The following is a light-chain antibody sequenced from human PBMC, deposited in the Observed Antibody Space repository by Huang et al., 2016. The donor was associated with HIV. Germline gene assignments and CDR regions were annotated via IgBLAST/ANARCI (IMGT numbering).Light chain of an antibody. CDR2: CAS. V-gene: IGKV4-1*01. Sequence: DIVMTQSPDSLAVSLGERATINCKSSQSLLYSSNNKNYLAWYQQKPGQPPKLRIYCASTRESGVPDRFTGSGSGTVFTLTISSLQAEDVAVYYCQQYYNTPLTFGQGTKLEIK. CDR3: QQYYNTPLT. J-gene: IGKJ2*01. CDR1: QSLLYSSNNKNY.